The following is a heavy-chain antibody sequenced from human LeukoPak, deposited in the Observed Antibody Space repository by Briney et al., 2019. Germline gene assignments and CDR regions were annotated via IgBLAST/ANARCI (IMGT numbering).Heavy chain of an antibody. CDR2: ISGSGDST. CDR3: VRHDSYIPF. D-gene: IGHD5-18*01. Sequence: GGSLRLSCTASGFTFSSHTMTWVRQAPGMGLEWVSGISGSGDSTYFADSVKGRFTISRDNSKDTVYLQMNNLRAADTALYFCVRHDSYIPFWGQGSLVTVSS. CDR1: GFTFSSHT. V-gene: IGHV3-23*01. J-gene: IGHJ1*01.